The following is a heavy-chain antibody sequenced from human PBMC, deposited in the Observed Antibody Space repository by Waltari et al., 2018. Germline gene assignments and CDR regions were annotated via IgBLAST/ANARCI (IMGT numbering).Heavy chain of an antibody. J-gene: IGHJ5*02. Sequence: QVQVVESGGGVVKPGGSLRLSCEVSGFNLSDSAMTWLRLVPGKGLEWVSSIAGSGDPKSYAFSMTGRFTISRDNAENSLYLELYNVKVEDTAIYYCARQSGSGSKLDLGGWFDPWGQGALVSVSS. CDR2: IAGSGDPK. CDR3: ARQSGSGSKLDLGGWFDP. CDR1: GFNLSDSA. V-gene: IGHV3-11*04. D-gene: IGHD2-15*01.